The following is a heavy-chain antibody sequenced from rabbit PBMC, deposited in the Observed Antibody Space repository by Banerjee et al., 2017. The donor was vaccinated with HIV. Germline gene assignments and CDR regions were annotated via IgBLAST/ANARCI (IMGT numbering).Heavy chain of an antibody. CDR2: IYAGSGGYT. Sequence: QVLEEYGGDRVKPGASLTLTCTASGFSFFGNYYMCWVRQAPGKGLVWIACIYAGSGGYTYYANWAKGRFTISKTSSTTVTLQMTSLTAADTATYFCGRNGDDDGVWYFKLWGQGTLVTVS. D-gene: IGHD2-1*01. J-gene: IGHJ4*01. CDR1: GFSFFGNYY. V-gene: IGHV1S40*01. CDR3: GRNGDDDGVWYFKL.